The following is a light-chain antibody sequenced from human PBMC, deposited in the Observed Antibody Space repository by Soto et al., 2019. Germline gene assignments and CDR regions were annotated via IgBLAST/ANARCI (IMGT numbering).Light chain of an antibody. CDR1: SGDVGGYYY. CDR2: EVS. V-gene: IGLV2-14*01. Sequence: QSVLTQPASVSGSPGQSITISCTGTSGDVGGYYYVSWYQQLPGKAPKLMISEVSNRPSGVSNRFSGSKSGNTASLTISGLQAEDEADYYCSSHTAGGTIFGPGTKANV. J-gene: IGLJ1*01. CDR3: SSHTAGGTI.